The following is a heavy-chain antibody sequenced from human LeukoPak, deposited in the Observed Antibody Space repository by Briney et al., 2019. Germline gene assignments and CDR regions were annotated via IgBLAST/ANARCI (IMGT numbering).Heavy chain of an antibody. D-gene: IGHD3-3*01. CDR2: ISGSGGST. Sequence: GGSLRLSCAASGFTFSSYAMSWVRQAPGKGLEWVSAISGSGGSTYYADSVKGRFTISRDNSKNTLYLQMNSLRAEDTAVYYRAKDSRYYDFWSGSDYWGQGTLVTVSS. J-gene: IGHJ4*02. CDR1: GFTFSSYA. CDR3: AKDSRYYDFWSGSDY. V-gene: IGHV3-23*01.